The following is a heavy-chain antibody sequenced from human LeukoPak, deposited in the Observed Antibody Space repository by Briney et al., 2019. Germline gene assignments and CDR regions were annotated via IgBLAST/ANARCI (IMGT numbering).Heavy chain of an antibody. V-gene: IGHV3-23*01. D-gene: IGHD3-10*01. CDR2: IRGSGDIT. J-gene: IGHJ4*02. CDR1: GFTFSSYA. Sequence: GGSLRLSCAASGFTFSSYAMNWVRQAPGKGLEWVSTIRGSGDITYYADSVKGRFTISRDNSKNTLYLQMNSLRAEDTAVYYCAKGTYGSGTYGSIDYWGQGTLVTVSS. CDR3: AKGTYGSGTYGSIDY.